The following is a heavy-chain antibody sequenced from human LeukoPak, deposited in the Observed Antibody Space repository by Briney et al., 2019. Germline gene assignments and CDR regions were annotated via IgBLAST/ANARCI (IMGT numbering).Heavy chain of an antibody. Sequence: SGPTLVKPTQTLTLTCTFSGFSLSTSGVGVGWIRQPPGKALEWLALIYWNDDKRYSPSLKSRLTITKDTSKNQVVLTMTNMDPVDTATYYCAHIEGSSWYGDAFDIWGQGTMVTVSS. J-gene: IGHJ3*02. CDR2: IYWNDDK. D-gene: IGHD6-13*01. CDR3: AHIEGSSWYGDAFDI. V-gene: IGHV2-5*01. CDR1: GFSLSTSGVG.